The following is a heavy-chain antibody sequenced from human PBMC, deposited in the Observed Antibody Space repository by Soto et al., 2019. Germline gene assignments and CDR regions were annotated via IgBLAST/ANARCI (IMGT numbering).Heavy chain of an antibody. J-gene: IGHJ4*02. CDR1: GFTFSNAW. D-gene: IGHD5-12*01. CDR3: TTGDSGYDFWYFDY. CDR2: IKSKTDGGTT. V-gene: IGHV3-15*07. Sequence: GGALRLSCAASGFTFSNAWMNWVRQAPGKGLEWVGRIKSKTDGGTTDYAAPVKGRFTISRDDSKNTLYLQMNSLKTEDTAVYYCTTGDSGYDFWYFDYWGQGTLVTVSS.